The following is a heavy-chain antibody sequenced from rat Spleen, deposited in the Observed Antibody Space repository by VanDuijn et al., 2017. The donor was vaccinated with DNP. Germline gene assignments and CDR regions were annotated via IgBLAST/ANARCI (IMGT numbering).Heavy chain of an antibody. CDR3: VREGTLMTVGFLDY. J-gene: IGHJ2*01. Sequence: QVQLKESGPGLVQPSQTLSLTCTVSGFSLADFSVHWVRQTPEKGLEWMGRIRANGVTDYHSALRSRLSISRDTSKSQVFLKRTSLQTEDTAIYFCVREGTLMTVGFLDYWGQGVMVTVSS. CDR1: GFSLADFS. CDR2: IRANGVT. V-gene: IGHV2-19*01. D-gene: IGHD1-12*01.